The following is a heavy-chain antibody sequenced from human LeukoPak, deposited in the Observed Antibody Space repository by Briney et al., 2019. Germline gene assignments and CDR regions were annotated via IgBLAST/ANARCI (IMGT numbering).Heavy chain of an antibody. D-gene: IGHD1-26*01. J-gene: IGHJ6*02. V-gene: IGHV3-23*01. CDR2: ISGSGGST. CDR3: AKDKGWGYSSYDYYGMDV. CDR1: GFTFSSYA. Sequence: GGSLRLSCAASGFTFSSYAMSWVRQAPGKGLEWVSAISGSGGSTYYADSVKGRFTISRDISKNTLYVQMNSLRAEDAAVYYCAKDKGWGYSSYDYYGMDVWGQGTTVTVSS.